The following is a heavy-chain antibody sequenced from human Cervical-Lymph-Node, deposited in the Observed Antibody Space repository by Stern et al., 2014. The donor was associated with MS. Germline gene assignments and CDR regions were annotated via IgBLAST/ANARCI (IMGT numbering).Heavy chain of an antibody. CDR2: IYTDDST. CDR3: AKGDGPGTVTTYYFDY. Sequence: EVQLVESGGGLIQPGGSLRLSCAAPGFTVSNNYMSWVRQAPGKGLEWVSLIYTDDSTYYAGSVKGRFTISRDSSKNKLFLQMNSLRAEDTAVYYCAKGDGPGTVTTYYFDYWGQGTLVTVSS. CDR1: GFTVSNNY. V-gene: IGHV3-53*01. J-gene: IGHJ4*02. D-gene: IGHD4-17*01.